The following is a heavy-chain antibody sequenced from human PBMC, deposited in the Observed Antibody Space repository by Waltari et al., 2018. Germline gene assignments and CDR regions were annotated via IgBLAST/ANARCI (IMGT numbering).Heavy chain of an antibody. CDR3: ATSSYNWDGWNDY. D-gene: IGHD1-20*01. CDR2: VETEEGET. V-gene: IGHV1-24*01. Sequence: QVQLVQSGAEVKKPGASVKVSCKVSGYTLTELSMHLVRRATGKGVEWMGGVETEEGETSYAQKVQGRGTMTEDTSTDTAYMELSSLRSEDTAVYYCATSSYNWDGWNDYWGQGTLVTVSS. J-gene: IGHJ4*02. CDR1: GYTLTELS.